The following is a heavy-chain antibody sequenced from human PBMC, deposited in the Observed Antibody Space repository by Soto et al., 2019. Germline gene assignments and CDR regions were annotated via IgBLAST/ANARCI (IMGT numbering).Heavy chain of an antibody. V-gene: IGHV1-18*01. CDR2: ISAYNGNT. CDR1: GYTFTSYG. J-gene: IGHJ4*02. CDR3: ARGFGGYCSGGSCSDTGFFDY. D-gene: IGHD2-15*01. Sequence: QVQLVQSGAEVKKPGASVKVSCKASGYTFTSYGISWVRQAPGQGLEWMGWISAYNGNTNYAQELQGRVTMTTDTSTSTAYMEVRSLRSDDTAVYYCARGFGGYCSGGSCSDTGFFDYWGQGTLVTVSS.